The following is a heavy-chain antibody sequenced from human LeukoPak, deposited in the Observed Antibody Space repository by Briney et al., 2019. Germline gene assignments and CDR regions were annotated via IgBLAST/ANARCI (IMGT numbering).Heavy chain of an antibody. D-gene: IGHD3-10*01. CDR3: ARGARDHYYYMDV. CDR2: INTNTGNP. CDR1: GYTFTSYA. J-gene: IGHJ6*03. V-gene: IGHV7-4-1*02. Sequence: ASVKVSCKASGYTFTSYAMNWVRQAPGQGLEWMGWINTNTGNPTYAQGFIGRFVFSLDTSVSTAYLQISSLKAEDTAVYYCARGARDHYYYMDVWGKGTTVTVSS.